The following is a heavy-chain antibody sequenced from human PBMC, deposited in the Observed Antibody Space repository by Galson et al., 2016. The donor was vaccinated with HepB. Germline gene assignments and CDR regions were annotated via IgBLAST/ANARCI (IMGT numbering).Heavy chain of an antibody. V-gene: IGHV3-21*06. CDR2: ISTTGTYI. J-gene: IGHJ2*01. Sequence: SLRLSCAASEFTFTRYSLNWVRQAPGKGLEWVSSISTTGTYIYYADSVKGRFTISRDNAKSSLFLQMNSLRAEDTAVYYCARDRGGNMDIGSGWYFDLWGRGTLVAVSS. D-gene: IGHD2-2*03. CDR1: EFTFTRYS. CDR3: ARDRGGNMDIGSGWYFDL.